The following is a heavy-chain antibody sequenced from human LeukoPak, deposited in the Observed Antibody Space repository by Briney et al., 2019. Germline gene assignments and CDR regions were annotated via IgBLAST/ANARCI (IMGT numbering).Heavy chain of an antibody. Sequence: SETLSLTCTVSGGSISSYYWSWTRQPPGKGLEWIGYIYYSGSTNYNPSLKSRVTISVDTSKNQFSLKLSSVTAADTAVYYCASGGRGVPFWGQGTLVTVSS. V-gene: IGHV4-59*01. CDR1: GGSISSYY. J-gene: IGHJ4*02. CDR2: IYYSGST. CDR3: ASGGRGVPF. D-gene: IGHD3-10*01.